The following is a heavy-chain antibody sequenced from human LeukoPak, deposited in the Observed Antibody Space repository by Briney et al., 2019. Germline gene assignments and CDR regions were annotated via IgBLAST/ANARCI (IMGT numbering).Heavy chain of an antibody. CDR1: GGTFSSYA. Sequence: RASVKVSCKASGGTFSSYAISWVRQAPGQGLEWMGGIIPIFGTANYAQKFQGRVTITADESTSTAYMELSSLRSEDTAVYYCARSDHDYSKDHWGQGTLVTVSS. CDR2: IIPIFGTA. CDR3: ARSDHDYSKDH. J-gene: IGHJ4*02. V-gene: IGHV1-69*13. D-gene: IGHD4-11*01.